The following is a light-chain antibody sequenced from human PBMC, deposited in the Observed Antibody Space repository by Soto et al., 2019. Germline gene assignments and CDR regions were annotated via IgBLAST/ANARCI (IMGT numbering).Light chain of an antibody. CDR2: AAS. J-gene: IGKJ2*01. CDR1: QSIGNN. CDR3: QQYNEWPPSYT. V-gene: IGKV3-15*01. Sequence: EIVMTQSPATLSASPGETATLSCRASQSIGNNLAWYQHKSGQAPRLLVFAASTTATGVPARFSASGSGTGFTLTITGLQSEDFAVYYCQQYNEWPPSYTFGQGTKLEI.